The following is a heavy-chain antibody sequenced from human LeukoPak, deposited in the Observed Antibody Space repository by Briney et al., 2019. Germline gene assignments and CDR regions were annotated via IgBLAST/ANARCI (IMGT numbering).Heavy chain of an antibody. D-gene: IGHD3-10*01. CDR3: ARRSWFGDYDY. Sequence: SETLSLTCTVSGGSISSYYWSWIRQPPGKGLEWIGYIYYSGSTNYNPSLKSRVTILVDTSKNQFSLKLSSVTAADTAVYYCARRSWFGDYDYWGQGTLVTVSS. CDR1: GGSISSYY. V-gene: IGHV4-59*08. CDR2: IYYSGST. J-gene: IGHJ4*02.